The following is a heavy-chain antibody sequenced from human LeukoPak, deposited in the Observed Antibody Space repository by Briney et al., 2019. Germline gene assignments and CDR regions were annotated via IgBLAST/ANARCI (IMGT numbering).Heavy chain of an antibody. J-gene: IGHJ6*02. D-gene: IGHD2-15*01. Sequence: SETLSLTCAVYGGSFSGYYWSWIRQPPGKGLEWIGEINHSGSTNYNPSLKSRVTISVDTSKNQFSLKLSSVTAADTAVYYCARDKVAHCSGGSCYPLGMDVWGQGTTVTVSS. CDR1: GGSFSGYY. CDR2: INHSGST. CDR3: ARDKVAHCSGGSCYPLGMDV. V-gene: IGHV4-34*01.